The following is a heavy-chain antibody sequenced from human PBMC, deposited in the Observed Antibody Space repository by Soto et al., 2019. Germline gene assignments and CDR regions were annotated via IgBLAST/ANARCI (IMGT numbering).Heavy chain of an antibody. CDR2: IDPTDSET. D-gene: IGHD3-22*01. J-gene: IGHJ3*02. CDR3: ARLVVITKDAFDI. Sequence: GESLKISCKASGYTFNTYWINWVRQMPGKGLEWMGRIDPTDSETNYSPSFQGQVTMSVDTSISTAYLHWSSLKASDTAMYYCARLVVITKDAFDIWGQGTMVTVSS. CDR1: GYTFNTYW. V-gene: IGHV5-10-1*01.